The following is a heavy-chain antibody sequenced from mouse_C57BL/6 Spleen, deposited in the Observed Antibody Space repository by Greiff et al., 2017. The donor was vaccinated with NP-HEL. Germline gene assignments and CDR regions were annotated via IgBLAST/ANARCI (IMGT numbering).Heavy chain of an antibody. CDR1: GYAFSSYW. CDR3: ARSRVTQYYYAMDY. CDR2: IYPGDGDT. Sequence: VQLQQSGAELVKPGASVKISCKASGYAFSSYWMNWVKQRPGKGLEWIGQIYPGDGDTNYNGKFKGKATLTADKSSSTAYMQLSSLTSEDSAVYFCARSRVTQYYYAMDYWGQGTSVTVSS. J-gene: IGHJ4*01. V-gene: IGHV1-80*01. D-gene: IGHD2-2*01.